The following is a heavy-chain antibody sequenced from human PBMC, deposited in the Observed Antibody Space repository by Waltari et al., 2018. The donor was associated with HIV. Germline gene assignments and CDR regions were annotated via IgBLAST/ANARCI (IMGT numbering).Heavy chain of an antibody. CDR3: ARDQTMTRAFDI. CDR1: GFTFSRYD. V-gene: IGHV3-30*01. CDR2: ISYDGSKK. Sequence: QVQLVESGRGVVQPGRSLRLSCAASGFTFSRYDMHWVRQAPGKGLEWVAVISYDGSKKYYADSVKGRFTISRDNSKNTLYLQMNSLRAEDTAVYYCARDQTMTRAFDIWGQGTMVTVSS. D-gene: IGHD3-22*01. J-gene: IGHJ3*02.